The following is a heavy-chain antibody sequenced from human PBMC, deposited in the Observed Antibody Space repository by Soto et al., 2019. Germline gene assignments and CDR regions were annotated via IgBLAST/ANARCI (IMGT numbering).Heavy chain of an antibody. J-gene: IGHJ6*02. Sequence: QVQLVQSGAEVKKPGSSVKVSCKASGGTLSSYAINWVRQAPGQGLEWMGGIIPIFGTPNYAQKFQGRVTITDHGSTTTAYVEPSSMRSADTAVYYCAMIGGGGYSSYASDVWGQGTTVTVSS. CDR1: GGTLSSYA. V-gene: IGHV1-69*12. CDR2: IIPIFGTP. CDR3: AMIGGGGYSSYASDV. D-gene: IGHD2-15*01.